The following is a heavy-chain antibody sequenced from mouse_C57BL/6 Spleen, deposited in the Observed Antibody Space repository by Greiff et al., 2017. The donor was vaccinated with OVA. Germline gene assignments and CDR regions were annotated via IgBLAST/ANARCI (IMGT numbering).Heavy chain of an antibody. V-gene: IGHV2-2*01. CDR2: MWSGGST. D-gene: IGHD1-1*01. CDR3: ASSDYYGSSLNAMDY. J-gene: IGHJ4*01. CDR1: GFSLTSYG. Sequence: QVQLKESGPGLVQPSQSLSITCTVSGFSLTSYGVHWVRQSPGKGLEWLGVMWSGGSTDYNAAFISRLSISKDNSKSQVFFKMSSLQADDTSIYYCASSDYYGSSLNAMDYWGQGTSVTVSS.